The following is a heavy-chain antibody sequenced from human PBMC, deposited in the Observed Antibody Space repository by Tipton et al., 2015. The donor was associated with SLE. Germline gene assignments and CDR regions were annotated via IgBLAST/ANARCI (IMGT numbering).Heavy chain of an antibody. CDR2: IYYSGST. CDR3: ARTRYSSSWYRFDP. D-gene: IGHD6-13*01. V-gene: IGHV4-31*03. CDR1: GGSISSGGYY. Sequence: TLSLTCTVSGGSISSGGYYWSWIRQHPGKGLEWIGYIYYSGSTYYNPSLKSRVTISVDTSKNQFSLKLSSVTAADTAVYYCARTRYSSSWYRFDPWGQGTLVTVSS. J-gene: IGHJ5*02.